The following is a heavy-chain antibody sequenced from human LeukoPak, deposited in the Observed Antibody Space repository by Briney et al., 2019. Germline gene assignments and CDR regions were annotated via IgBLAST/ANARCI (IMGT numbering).Heavy chain of an antibody. J-gene: IGHJ4*02. CDR2: ISSSGSTI. CDR3: ARGSAGSGSYVGYFEY. D-gene: IGHD3-10*01. Sequence: PGGSLRLSCAASGFTFSSYEMNWVRQAPGKGLEWVSYISSSGSTIYYADSVKGRFTISRDNAKNSLYLQMNSLRAEDTAVYYCARGSAGSGSYVGYFEYWGQGTLVTVSS. CDR1: GFTFSSYE. V-gene: IGHV3-48*03.